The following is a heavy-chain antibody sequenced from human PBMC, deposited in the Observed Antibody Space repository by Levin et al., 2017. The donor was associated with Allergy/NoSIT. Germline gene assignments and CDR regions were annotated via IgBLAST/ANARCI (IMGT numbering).Heavy chain of an antibody. CDR1: GFTFSDHT. V-gene: IGHV3-30-3*01. Sequence: RAGGSLRLSCTASGFTFSDHTMHWVRQAPGKGLEWVAVIAYDGGNKFYADSVKGQFTISRDNSKNTMYLQMNRLRAEDTAVYYCARPFYYESSGYLAYYFDYWGQGTPVTVSS. D-gene: IGHD3-22*01. CDR2: IAYDGGNK. CDR3: ARPFYYESSGYLAYYFDY. J-gene: IGHJ4*02.